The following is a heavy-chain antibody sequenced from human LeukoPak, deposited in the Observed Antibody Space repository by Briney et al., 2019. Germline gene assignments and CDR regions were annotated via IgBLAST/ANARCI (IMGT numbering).Heavy chain of an antibody. J-gene: IGHJ4*02. V-gene: IGHV3-66*01. CDR2: IYSGGST. CDR3: ARDLGVADGDY. D-gene: IGHD6-19*01. CDR1: GFTVSSNY. Sequence: GGSLRLSCAASGFTVSSNYMSWVRQAPGKGLEWVSVIYSGGSTYYADSVKGRFTISRDNSKNTLYLQMNSLRAEDTAVYYCARDLGVADGDYWGQGTLVTVSS.